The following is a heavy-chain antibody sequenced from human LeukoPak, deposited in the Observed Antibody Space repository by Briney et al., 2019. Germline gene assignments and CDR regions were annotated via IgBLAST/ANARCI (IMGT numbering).Heavy chain of an antibody. D-gene: IGHD2-8*01. J-gene: IGHJ4*02. CDR3: ARDGMRGSFDY. Sequence: SVKVSCKASGGTFSSYAISWVRQTPGQGLEWMGRIIPIFGTANYAQKFQGRVTITTDESTSTAYMELSSLRSEDTAVYYCARDGMRGSFDYWGQGTLVTVSS. V-gene: IGHV1-69*05. CDR1: GGTFSSYA. CDR2: IIPIFGTA.